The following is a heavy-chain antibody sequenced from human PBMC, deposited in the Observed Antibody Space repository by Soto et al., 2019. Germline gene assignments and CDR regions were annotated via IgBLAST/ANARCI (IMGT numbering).Heavy chain of an antibody. D-gene: IGHD3-10*01. CDR2: ISAYNGNT. CDR1: GYPFTSYG. CDR3: ARKQYYDSGRINLFDS. Sequence: XSVKVSCNASGYPFTSYGISWVRQAPGQGLEWMGWISAYNGNTNYAQKLQGRVTMTTDTSTSTAYMELRSLRSDDTAVYYCARKQYYDSGRINLFDSWGQGTLVTVSS. J-gene: IGHJ4*02. V-gene: IGHV1-18*04.